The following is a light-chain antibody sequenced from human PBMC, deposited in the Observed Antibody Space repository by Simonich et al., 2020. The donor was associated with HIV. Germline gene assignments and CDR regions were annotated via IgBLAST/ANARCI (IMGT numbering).Light chain of an antibody. Sequence: EIVLTQSPATLSLSPGERATLSCRASQSVSSYLAWYQPKPGQAPRLLIYGASIRATAFPARFSGSGSGTEFTLTISSLQSEDFAVYYCQQYNNWPGTFGGGTKVEIK. CDR1: QSVSSY. CDR2: GAS. V-gene: IGKV3-15*01. CDR3: QQYNNWPGT. J-gene: IGKJ4*01.